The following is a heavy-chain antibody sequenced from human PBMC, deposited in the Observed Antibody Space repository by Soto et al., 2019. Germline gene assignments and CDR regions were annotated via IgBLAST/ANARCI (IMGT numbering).Heavy chain of an antibody. CDR3: ARDGVITDYGDYYYYYGMDV. J-gene: IGHJ6*02. V-gene: IGHV3-33*01. D-gene: IGHD4-17*01. Sequence: GGSLRLSCAASGFTFSSYGMHWVRQAPGKGLEWVAVIWYDGSNKYYADSVKGRFTISRDNSKNTLYLQMNSLRAEDTAVYYCARDGVITDYGDYYYYYGMDVWGQGTTVTVSS. CDR1: GFTFSSYG. CDR2: IWYDGSNK.